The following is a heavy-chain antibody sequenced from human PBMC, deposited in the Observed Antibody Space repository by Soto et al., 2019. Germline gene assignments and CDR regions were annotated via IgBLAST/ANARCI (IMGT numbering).Heavy chain of an antibody. J-gene: IGHJ4*01. Sequence: QVQLVQSETEVKKPGASVKVSCKASGYPFTSFAFHWVRQAPGQRPEWMGWINPGDGNTKYSQRFHGLVTITSDTSASTVYMELSSLRXXXXXXXXCARDNSHGDSGGQFLDYW. CDR2: INPGDGNT. CDR1: GYPFTSFA. D-gene: IGHD4-17*01. CDR3: ARDNSHGDSGGQFLDY. V-gene: IGHV1-3*01.